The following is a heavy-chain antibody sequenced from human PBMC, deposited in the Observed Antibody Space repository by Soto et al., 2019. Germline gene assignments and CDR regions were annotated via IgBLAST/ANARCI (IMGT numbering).Heavy chain of an antibody. V-gene: IGHV3-30*02. D-gene: IGHD3-10*01. Sequence: GGSLRLSCAASGFTFSSYGMHWVRQAPGKGLEWVALIRYDGSNKNYADSVKGRFTISRDDSKNTLYLQMNSLRAEDTAVYHCARDAYLGSGSYAYWGQGTLVTVSS. CDR1: GFTFSSYG. CDR3: ARDAYLGSGSYAY. CDR2: IRYDGSNK. J-gene: IGHJ4*02.